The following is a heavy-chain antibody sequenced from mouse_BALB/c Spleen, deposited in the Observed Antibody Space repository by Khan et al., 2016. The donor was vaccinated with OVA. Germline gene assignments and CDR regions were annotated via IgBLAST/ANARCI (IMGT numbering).Heavy chain of an antibody. J-gene: IGHJ3*01. Sequence: EVQLVESGGGLVQPGGSRKLSCAASGFTFSYFGMHWVRQAPEKGLEWVAYISSGSSTIYYADTLKGRFTISRDNPKNTLLLQMTSLRSDDRAMSYCGSPRVWSWFASWGQGTLVTVSS. CDR1: GFTFSYFG. CDR3: GSPRVWSWFAS. CDR2: ISSGSSTI. V-gene: IGHV5-17*02.